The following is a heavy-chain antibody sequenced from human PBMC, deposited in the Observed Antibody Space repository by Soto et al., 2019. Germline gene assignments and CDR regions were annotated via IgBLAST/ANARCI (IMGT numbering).Heavy chain of an antibody. CDR3: AREGSSSSVSDYYYGMDV. CDR2: MNPNRGNT. Sequence: QVQLVQSGAEVKKPGASVKVSCKASGYTFTSYDINWVRQATGQGLEWMGWMNPNRGNTGYAQKFQGRVTMTRNTSISTAYMELSSLRSEDTAVYYCAREGSSSSVSDYYYGMDVWGQGTTVTVSS. CDR1: GYTFTSYD. D-gene: IGHD6-6*01. V-gene: IGHV1-8*01. J-gene: IGHJ6*02.